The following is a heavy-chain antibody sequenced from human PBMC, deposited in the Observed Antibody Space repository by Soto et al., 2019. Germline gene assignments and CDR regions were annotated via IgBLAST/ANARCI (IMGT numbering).Heavy chain of an antibody. Sequence: GESLKISCKGSGYSFSTYWIAWVRQRPGKGLDWMGIIYPGDSDTRYSPSFQGQVTISVDNSIDTAYLEWTTLRASDSAMYYCARHSLATQPGDYWGQGTLVTVSS. J-gene: IGHJ4*02. CDR2: IYPGDSDT. D-gene: IGHD5-12*01. CDR3: ARHSLATQPGDY. V-gene: IGHV5-51*01. CDR1: GYSFSTYW.